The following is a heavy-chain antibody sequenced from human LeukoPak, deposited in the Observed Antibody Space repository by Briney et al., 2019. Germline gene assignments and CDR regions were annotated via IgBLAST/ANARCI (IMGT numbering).Heavy chain of an antibody. Sequence: ASVKVSCKASGYTFTGYYMHWVRQAPGQGLEWMGWINPNSGGTNYAQKFQGRVTMTRDTSISTAYMELSRLRSDDTAVYYCAHQVSLEDAFDIWGQGTMVTVSS. J-gene: IGHJ3*02. CDR1: GYTFTGYY. V-gene: IGHV1-2*02. D-gene: IGHD2-2*01. CDR2: INPNSGGT. CDR3: AHQVSLEDAFDI.